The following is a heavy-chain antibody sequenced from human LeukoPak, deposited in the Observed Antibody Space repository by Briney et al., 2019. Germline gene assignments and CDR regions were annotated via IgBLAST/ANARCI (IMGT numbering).Heavy chain of an antibody. Sequence: GGSLRLSCAASGFTVSSNYMSWVRQAPGKGLEWVSIIYSGGSTYYADSVKGRFTISKDNSKNTLYLQMNSLRAEDTAVYYCASGSGSYRTPYYYMDVWGKGTTVTVSS. CDR3: ASGSGSYRTPYYYMDV. D-gene: IGHD3-10*01. CDR1: GFTVSSNY. CDR2: IYSGGST. V-gene: IGHV3-53*01. J-gene: IGHJ6*03.